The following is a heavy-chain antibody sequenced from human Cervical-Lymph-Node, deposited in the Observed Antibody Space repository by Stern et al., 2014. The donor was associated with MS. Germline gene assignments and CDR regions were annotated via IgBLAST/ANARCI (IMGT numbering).Heavy chain of an antibody. D-gene: IGHD2-15*01. CDR3: ARDCSGGSCYSAFDL. V-gene: IGHV3-74*01. CDR2: IDTDGST. Sequence: EVQLVESGGGLVQPGGSLRLSCAASGFSINTYWMHWVRQGPGKGLVWVSRIDTDGSTTYADSVKGRFTISRDNAKNSLYLHMNSLRVDDTAVYYCARDCSGGSCYSAFDLWGQGTMVTVSS. J-gene: IGHJ3*01. CDR1: GFSINTYW.